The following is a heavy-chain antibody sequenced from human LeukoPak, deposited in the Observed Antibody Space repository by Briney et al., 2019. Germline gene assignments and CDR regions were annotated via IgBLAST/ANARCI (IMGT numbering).Heavy chain of an antibody. CDR2: IYHSGST. J-gene: IGHJ5*02. D-gene: IGHD3-16*01. V-gene: IGHV4-38-2*02. CDR3: ARVWGPATLGNWFDP. CDR1: GYSISSGYY. Sequence: PSETLSLTCTVSGYSISSGYYWGWIRQPPGKGLEWIGSIYHSGSTYYNPSLKSRVTISVDTSKNQFSLKLSSVTAADTAVYYCARVWGPATLGNWFDPWGQGTLVTVSS.